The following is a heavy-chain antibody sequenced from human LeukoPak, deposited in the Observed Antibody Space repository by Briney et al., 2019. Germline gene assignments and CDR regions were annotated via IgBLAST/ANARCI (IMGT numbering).Heavy chain of an antibody. CDR2: VSLYESDT. V-gene: IGHV1-18*01. CDR3: ATDSDDF. J-gene: IGHJ4*02. CDR1: RYTFNKYG. Sequence: ASVKGSCKTSRYTFNKYGLIWVRQAPGQGLEWMGWVSLYESDTKYGQNFQGRVTLTTDSSTYTAYLELKSLRFDDTAVYYCATDSDDFWGQGSLVAVSS.